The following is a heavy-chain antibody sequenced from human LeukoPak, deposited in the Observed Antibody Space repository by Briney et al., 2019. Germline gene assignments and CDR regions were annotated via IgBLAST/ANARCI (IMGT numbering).Heavy chain of an antibody. V-gene: IGHV4-4*09. CDR1: GGSISSYY. D-gene: IGHD2-2*01. Sequence: SETLSLTCTVSGGSISSYYWSWIRQPPGKGLKWIGYIYTSGSTNYNPFLKSRVTISVDTSKNQFSLKLSSVTAADTAVYYCARGQASYCSSTSCRSYYFDYWGQGTLVTVSS. J-gene: IGHJ4*02. CDR3: ARGQASYCSSTSCRSYYFDY. CDR2: IYTSGST.